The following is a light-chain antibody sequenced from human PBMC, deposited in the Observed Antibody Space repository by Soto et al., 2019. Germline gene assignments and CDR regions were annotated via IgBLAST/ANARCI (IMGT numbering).Light chain of an antibody. Sequence: DIQMTQSPSSLSASVGDRVTITCRASQGIIDYLAWYQQKPWKAPQLLIYAASTLQSGGPSRLSGSGSGTDFTLTIGGLQPEDVGTYYCQKYNSAPQACGQGTKVEIK. V-gene: IGKV1-27*01. CDR3: QKYNSAPQA. CDR2: AAS. CDR1: QGIIDY. J-gene: IGKJ1*01.